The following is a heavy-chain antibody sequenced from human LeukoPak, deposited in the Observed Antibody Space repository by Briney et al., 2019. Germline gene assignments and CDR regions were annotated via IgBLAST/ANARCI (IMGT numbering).Heavy chain of an antibody. D-gene: IGHD4-17*01. Sequence: SETLSLTCAVYGGSFSGYYWSWIRQPPGKGPEWIGEINHSGSTNYNPSLKSRVTISVDTSKNQFSLKLSSVTAADTAVYYCARGPLGDEFADAFDIWGQGTMVTVSS. CDR2: INHSGST. J-gene: IGHJ3*02. V-gene: IGHV4-34*01. CDR1: GGSFSGYY. CDR3: ARGPLGDEFADAFDI.